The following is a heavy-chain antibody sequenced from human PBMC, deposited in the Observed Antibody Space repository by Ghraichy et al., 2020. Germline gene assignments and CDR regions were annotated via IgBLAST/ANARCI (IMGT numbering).Heavy chain of an antibody. Sequence: GGSLRLSCTASGFTFSSYAMSWVRQAPGKGLEWVSAISGSGGSTYYADSVKCRFTISRDNSKNTLYLQMNSLRAEDTAVYYCAKGGDILTGYSWGQGTLVTVSS. D-gene: IGHD3-9*01. CDR3: AKGGDILTGYS. J-gene: IGHJ4*02. V-gene: IGHV3-23*01. CDR1: GFTFSSYA. CDR2: ISGSGGST.